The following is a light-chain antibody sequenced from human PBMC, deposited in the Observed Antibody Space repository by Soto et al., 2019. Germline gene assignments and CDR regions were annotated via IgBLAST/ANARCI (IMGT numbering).Light chain of an antibody. CDR3: QEHNRFWT. J-gene: IGKJ1*01. CDR2: DAS. V-gene: IGKV1-5*01. Sequence: IQMTQSPSTVAACVGDRVTITCRASQSISSWLAWYQQKPGKAPKLLIYDASSLESGVPSRFSGSGSGTEFTLTISSLQPDDFATNYWQEHNRFWTFGKGTKV. CDR1: QSISSW.